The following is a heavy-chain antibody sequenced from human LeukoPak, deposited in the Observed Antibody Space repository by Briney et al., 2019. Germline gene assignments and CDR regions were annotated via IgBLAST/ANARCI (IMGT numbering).Heavy chain of an antibody. Sequence: PSETLSLTCTVSGGSISSYYWSWIRQPPGKGLEWIGYIYYSGSTNYNPSLKSRVTISVDTSKNQFSLKLSSVTAADTAVYYCARGRFHGSGYYYLAFDIWGQGTMVTVSS. CDR1: GGSISSYY. CDR2: IYYSGST. V-gene: IGHV4-59*01. CDR3: ARGRFHGSGYYYLAFDI. J-gene: IGHJ3*02. D-gene: IGHD3-22*01.